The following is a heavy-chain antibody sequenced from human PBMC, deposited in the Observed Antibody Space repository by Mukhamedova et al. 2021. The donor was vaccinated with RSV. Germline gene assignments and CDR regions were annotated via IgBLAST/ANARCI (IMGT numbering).Heavy chain of an antibody. CDR3: ARMSGWRPTGVRDYY. Sequence: LNWVSYISNTGRTIYYADSVKGRFTISRDNAKDSLYLQVNSLRAEDTAVDYCARMSGWRPTGVRDYY. D-gene: IGHD6-19*01. J-gene: IGHJ6*03. CDR2: ISNTGRTI. V-gene: IGHV3-48*03.